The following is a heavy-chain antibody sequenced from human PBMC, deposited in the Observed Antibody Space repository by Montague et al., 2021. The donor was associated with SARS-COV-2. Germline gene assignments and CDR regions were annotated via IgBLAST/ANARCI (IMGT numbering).Heavy chain of an antibody. Sequence: SETLSLTCTVSGGSISSYYWTWIRQPPGKGLEWIGYINYTGSTNYNPSLKSRVTISLDTSKNQFSLKLSSVTAADTAVYYCAGGHYYGSKDCYYGVDVWGQGTAVTVSS. CDR2: INYTGST. D-gene: IGHD3-10*01. V-gene: IGHV4-59*13. CDR3: AGGHYYGSKDCYYGVDV. J-gene: IGHJ6*02. CDR1: GGSISSYY.